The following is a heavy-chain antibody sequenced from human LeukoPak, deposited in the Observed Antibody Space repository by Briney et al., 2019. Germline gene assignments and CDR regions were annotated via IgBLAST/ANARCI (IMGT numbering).Heavy chain of an antibody. D-gene: IGHD6-19*01. CDR3: ARRPGYSNGHLDY. J-gene: IGHJ4*02. CDR2: ISYSGST. V-gene: IGHV4-59*08. CDR1: GGSISSYY. Sequence: SETLSLTCTVSGGSISSYYWSWIRQPPGKGLEWIGYISYSGSTNYNPSLKSRVTISVDTSKNQFSLRLSSVTAADTAVYYCARRPGYSNGHLDYWGQGTLVTVSS.